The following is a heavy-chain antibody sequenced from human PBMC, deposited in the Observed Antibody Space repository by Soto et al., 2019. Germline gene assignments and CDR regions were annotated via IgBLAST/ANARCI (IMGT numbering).Heavy chain of an antibody. V-gene: IGHV6-1*01. Sequence: PSQTLSLTCAISGDSVSSNSAAWNWIRPSPSRGLEWLGRTYYRSKWYNDYAVSVKSRITINPDTSKNQFSLQLNSVTPEDTAVYYCARDMERIQLWFGYYPYGMDFWGQGTTVTVSS. D-gene: IGHD5-18*01. J-gene: IGHJ6*02. CDR3: ARDMERIQLWFGYYPYGMDF. CDR1: GDSVSSNSAA. CDR2: TYYRSKWYN.